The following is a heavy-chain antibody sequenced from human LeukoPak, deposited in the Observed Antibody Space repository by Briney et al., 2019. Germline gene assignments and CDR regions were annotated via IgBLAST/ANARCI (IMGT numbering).Heavy chain of an antibody. J-gene: IGHJ6*02. V-gene: IGHV3-66*02. CDR2: IYSGGST. D-gene: IGHD2-2*01. Sequence: GGSLRLSCAASGFTVSSNYMSWVRQAPGKRLEWVSVIYSGGSTYYADSVKGRFTISRDNSKNTLYLQMNSLRAEDTAVYYCARGGVCSSTSCYPYYYYGMDVWGQGTTVTVSS. CDR3: ARGGVCSSTSCYPYYYYGMDV. CDR1: GFTVSSNY.